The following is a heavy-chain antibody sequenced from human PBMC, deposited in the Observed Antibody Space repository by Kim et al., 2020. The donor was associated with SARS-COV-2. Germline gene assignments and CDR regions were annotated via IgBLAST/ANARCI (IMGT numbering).Heavy chain of an antibody. J-gene: IGHJ4*02. CDR1: GFTFSSHG. CDR3: ASRGDSGYDVKGWGKYYFEH. CDR2: ISTSNNNK. V-gene: IGHV3-48*02. Sequence: GGSLRLSCGASGFTFSSHGMNWVRQAPGKGLEWIAFISTSNNNKYYADSVKGRFTISRDSAKNSLYLQMNSLRDEDTAVYYCASRGDSGYDVKGWGKYYFEHWGQGALVTVSS. D-gene: IGHD5-12*01.